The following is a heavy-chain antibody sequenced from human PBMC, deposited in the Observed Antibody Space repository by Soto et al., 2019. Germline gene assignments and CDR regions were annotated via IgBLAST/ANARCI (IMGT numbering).Heavy chain of an antibody. CDR1: GYTFTGYY. D-gene: IGHD5-12*01. CDR3: ARARRDGYNHVAPQYYFDY. J-gene: IGHJ4*02. V-gene: IGHV1-2*04. Sequence: GASVKVSCKASGYTFTGYYMHWVRQAPGQGLEWMGWINPNSGGTNYAQKFQGWVTMTRDTSISTAYMELSRLRSDDTAVYYCARARRDGYNHVAPQYYFDYWGQGTLVTVSS. CDR2: INPNSGGT.